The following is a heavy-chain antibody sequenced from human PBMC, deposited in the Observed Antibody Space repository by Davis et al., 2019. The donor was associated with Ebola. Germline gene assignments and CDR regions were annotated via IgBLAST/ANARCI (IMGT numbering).Heavy chain of an antibody. CDR3: AKGSSRPED. V-gene: IGHV3-30*18. CDR2: ISYAGSNI. CDR1: GFTFTSYT. Sequence: GESLKISCAASGFTFTSYTMYWVRQAPGKGLEWVALISYAGSNIYYADSVNGRFTISRDNSKNTLYLQMNSLRVEDTAVYYCAKGSSRPEDWGQGTLVTVSS. J-gene: IGHJ4*02. D-gene: IGHD6-6*01.